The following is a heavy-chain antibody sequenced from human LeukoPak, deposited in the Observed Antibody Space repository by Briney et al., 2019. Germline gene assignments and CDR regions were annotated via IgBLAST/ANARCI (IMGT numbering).Heavy chain of an antibody. CDR2: FHYSGGT. CDR1: GGSISSYY. D-gene: IGHD3-16*01. Sequence: SETLSLTCTVSGGSISSYYWSWIRQPPGKGLECIGYFHYSGGTNYNPSLKGRVTISVDTSRNQFSLKLNSVTAADTAVYYCAGLGQPNGFDIWGQGTMVTVSS. V-gene: IGHV4-59*08. CDR3: AGLGQPNGFDI. J-gene: IGHJ3*02.